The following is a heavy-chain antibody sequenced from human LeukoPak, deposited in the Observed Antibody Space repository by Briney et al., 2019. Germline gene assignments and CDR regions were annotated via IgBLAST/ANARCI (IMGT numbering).Heavy chain of an antibody. D-gene: IGHD4-11*01. CDR2: IIPIFGTA. Sequence: SVKVSCKASGGTFSSYAISWVRQAPGQGLEWMGGIIPIFGTANYAQKFQGRVTITTDESTSTAYMELSSLRSEDTAVYYCARLNLSTVTTEGYFDYWGQGTLVTVSS. CDR3: ARLNLSTVTTEGYFDY. J-gene: IGHJ4*02. CDR1: GGTFSSYA. V-gene: IGHV1-69*05.